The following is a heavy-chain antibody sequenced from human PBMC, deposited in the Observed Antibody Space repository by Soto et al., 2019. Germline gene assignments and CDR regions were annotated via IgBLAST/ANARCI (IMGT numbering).Heavy chain of an antibody. D-gene: IGHD3-3*01. CDR3: ATAHGFLEAIPQGGLDV. V-gene: IGHV3-23*01. CDR1: GFTFRKYV. CDR2: LSSTGGST. Sequence: EVQLLESGGGLAQPGGSLRLSCEVSGFTFRKYVMTWVRQAPGKGLEWVSSLSSTGGSTYYADSVKGRFTVSRDNSKNTLFLQLNSLRAGDTAISYCATAHGFLEAIPQGGLDVWGPGTTVAVSS. J-gene: IGHJ6*02.